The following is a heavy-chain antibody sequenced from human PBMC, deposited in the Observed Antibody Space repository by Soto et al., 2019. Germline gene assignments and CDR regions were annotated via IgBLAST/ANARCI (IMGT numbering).Heavy chain of an antibody. D-gene: IGHD2-15*01. CDR2: ISAYNGNT. CDR3: ARRYCSGGSCYLGFDY. J-gene: IGHJ4*02. CDR1: GYTFTSYG. V-gene: IGHV1-18*01. Sequence: KVSCKASGYTFTSYGISWVRQAPGQGLEWMGWISAYNGNTNYAQKLQGRVTMTTDTSTSTAYMELRSLRSDDTAVYYCARRYCSGGSCYLGFDYWGQGTLVTVSS.